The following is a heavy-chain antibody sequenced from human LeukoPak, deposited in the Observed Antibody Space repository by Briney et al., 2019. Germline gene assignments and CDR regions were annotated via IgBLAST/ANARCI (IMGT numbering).Heavy chain of an antibody. V-gene: IGHV3-30-3*01. Sequence: GRSLRLSCAASGFTFSSYAMHWVRQAPGKGLEWVAVISYDGSNKYYADSVKGRFTISRDNARNSLYLQMNSLRAEDTAVYYCTRTPDGVDYWGQGTLVTVSS. CDR1: GFTFSSYA. CDR3: TRTPDGVDY. J-gene: IGHJ4*02. D-gene: IGHD3-10*01. CDR2: ISYDGSNK.